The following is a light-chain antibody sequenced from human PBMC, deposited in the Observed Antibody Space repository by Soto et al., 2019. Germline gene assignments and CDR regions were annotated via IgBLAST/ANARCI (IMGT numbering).Light chain of an antibody. CDR2: KAS. Sequence: DIQMTQSPSTLSRSVGDRVTITCRASQTISSWLDWYQQKPGKAPKLLIYKASTLKSGVPSRFSGSGSGTEFTLTISSLQPDDFATYYCQHYNSYSEAFGQGTKVDIK. J-gene: IGKJ1*01. V-gene: IGKV1-5*03. CDR3: QHYNSYSEA. CDR1: QTISSW.